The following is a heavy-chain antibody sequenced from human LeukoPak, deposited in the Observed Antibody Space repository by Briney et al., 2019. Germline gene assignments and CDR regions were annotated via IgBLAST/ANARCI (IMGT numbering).Heavy chain of an antibody. CDR1: GYTFTDYG. Sequence: ASVKVSCKASGYTFTDYGFSWVRQAPGQGLERMGWISAYNGDTNFAQTFQGRVAMTTDTSTSTAYMELRSLRSDDTAVYYCARTRWRGYDWRGWFDPWGQGSLVTVS. D-gene: IGHD3-3*01. CDR2: ISAYNGDT. CDR3: ARTRWRGYDWRGWFDP. V-gene: IGHV1-18*01. J-gene: IGHJ5*02.